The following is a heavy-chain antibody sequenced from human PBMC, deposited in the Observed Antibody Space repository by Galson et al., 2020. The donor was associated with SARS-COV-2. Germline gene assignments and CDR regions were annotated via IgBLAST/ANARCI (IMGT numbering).Heavy chain of an antibody. CDR3: ARGVNLRYFDWLLYEVDY. V-gene: IGHV1-46*03. J-gene: IGHJ4*02. CDR1: GYTFTSYY. CDR2: INPSGGST. Sequence: ASVKVSCKASGYTFTSYYMHWVRQAPGQGLEWMGLINPSGGSTSYAQKFQGRVTMTRDTSTSTVYMELSSLRSEDTAVYYCARGVNLRYFDWLLYEVDYWGQGTLVTVSS. D-gene: IGHD3-9*01.